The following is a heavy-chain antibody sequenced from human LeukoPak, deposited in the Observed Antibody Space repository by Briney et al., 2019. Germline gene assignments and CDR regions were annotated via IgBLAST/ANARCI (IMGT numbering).Heavy chain of an antibody. CDR2: MNPNSGNT. D-gene: IGHD4-11*01. CDR1: GYTFTSYD. Sequence: ASVKVSCKASGYTFTSYDINWVRQATGQGLEWMGWMNPNSGNTNYAQKLQGRVTMTTDTSTSTAYMELRSLRSDDTAVYYCARINYRPIIKFFDFWGQGTLVTVSS. J-gene: IGHJ4*02. CDR3: ARINYRPIIKFFDF. V-gene: IGHV1-18*01.